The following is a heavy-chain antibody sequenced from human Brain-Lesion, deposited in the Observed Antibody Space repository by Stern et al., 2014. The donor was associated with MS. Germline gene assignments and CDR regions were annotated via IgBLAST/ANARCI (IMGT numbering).Heavy chain of an antibody. V-gene: IGHV4-61*02. D-gene: IGHD5-18*01. CDR3: ARETGGYTYGDTDFFDF. CDR2: MYRSGRS. CDR1: GGSISSGSYY. J-gene: IGHJ4*02. Sequence: QVQLQESGPRLVKPSQTLSLTCTVSGGSISSGSYYWNWIRQPAGKGLEWIGRMYRSGRSNYTPPQKCGSTLSEATPKNQSPLRVFSVTAADTAVYYCARETGGYTYGDTDFFDFWGQGALVTVSS.